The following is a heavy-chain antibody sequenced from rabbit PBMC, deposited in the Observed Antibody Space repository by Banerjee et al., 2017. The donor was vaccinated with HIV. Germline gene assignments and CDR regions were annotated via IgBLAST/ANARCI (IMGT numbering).Heavy chain of an antibody. J-gene: IGHJ4*01. CDR2: IDAGSSGNT. CDR1: GSDISSNA. V-gene: IGHV1S45*01. Sequence: QEQLEESGGDLVKPEGSLTLTCTASGSDISSNAMCWVRQAPGKGLEWIGCIDAGSSGNTNYASWAKGRFTISKTSSTTVTLQMTSLTAADTATYFCARDFTLWGPGTLVTVS. CDR3: ARDFTL.